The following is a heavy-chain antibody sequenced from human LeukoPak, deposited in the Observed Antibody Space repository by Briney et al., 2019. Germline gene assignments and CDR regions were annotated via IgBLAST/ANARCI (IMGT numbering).Heavy chain of an antibody. CDR1: GYSISSGYY. CDR3: ARPGHYDFWSGYYWAY. Sequence: SETLSLTCAVSGYSISSGYYWGWIRQPPGKGLEWIGSIYHSGSTYYSPSLKSRVTISVDTSKNQFSLKLSSVTAADTAVYYCARPGHYDFWSGYYWAYWGQGTLVTVSS. D-gene: IGHD3-3*01. CDR2: IYHSGST. J-gene: IGHJ4*02. V-gene: IGHV4-38-2*01.